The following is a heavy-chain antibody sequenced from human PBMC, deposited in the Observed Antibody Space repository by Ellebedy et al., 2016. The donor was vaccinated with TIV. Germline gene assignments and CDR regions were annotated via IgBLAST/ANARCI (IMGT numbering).Heavy chain of an antibody. Sequence: MPSETLSLTCAVYGGSFSGYYWSWIRQPPGKGLEWIGEINHSGSTNYNPSLKSRVTISVDTSKNQFSLKLSSVTAADTAVYYCALSPNATGIDYWGQGTLVTVSS. J-gene: IGHJ4*02. CDR3: ALSPNATGIDY. V-gene: IGHV4-34*01. CDR2: INHSGST. CDR1: GGSFSGYY. D-gene: IGHD1-14*01.